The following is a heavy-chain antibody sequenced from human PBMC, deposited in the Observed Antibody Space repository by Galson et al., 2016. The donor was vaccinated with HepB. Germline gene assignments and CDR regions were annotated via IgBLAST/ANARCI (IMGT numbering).Heavy chain of an antibody. CDR2: IIPLFGET. CDR3: ASGDYYDRRGDYPMYYFDY. J-gene: IGHJ4*02. CDR1: GNTFNNDA. V-gene: IGHV1-69*06. D-gene: IGHD3-22*01. Sequence: SVKVSCKASGNTFNNDAISWVRQAPGQGLEWLGGIIPLFGETTYAQKFQGRVTITADKSTSTAYMELRSLRSEDTAVYYCASGDYYDRRGDYPMYYFDYWGQGTLVTVSS.